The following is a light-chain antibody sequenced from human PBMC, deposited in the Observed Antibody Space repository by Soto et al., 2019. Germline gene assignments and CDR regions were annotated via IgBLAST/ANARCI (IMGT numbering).Light chain of an antibody. CDR2: DAS. V-gene: IGKV1-33*01. CDR1: QDIRFY. Sequence: DIQMTQSPSSLSASLGDRFTITCQASQDIRFYLNWYQHKTGQAPKLLIYDASQLETGVPSKFSGSGSGTDFTFTINNLQAEDIGTYNCQHYNSLPITFGQGTRLEI. J-gene: IGKJ5*01. CDR3: QHYNSLPIT.